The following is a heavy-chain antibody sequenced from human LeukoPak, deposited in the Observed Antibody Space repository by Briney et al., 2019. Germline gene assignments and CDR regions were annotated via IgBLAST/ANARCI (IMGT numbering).Heavy chain of an antibody. CDR1: GFTFSNYW. J-gene: IGHJ6*02. CDR2: IKRDGSST. CDR3: ASTDYYDSSGYYTPATESMDV. V-gene: IGHV3-74*01. Sequence: GGSLRLSCAASGFTFSNYWMHWVRQAPGKGLVWVSRIKRDGSSTDYADSVKGRFTISRDNAKNTLYLQMNSLRAEDTAVYYCASTDYYDSSGYYTPATESMDVWGQGTTVTVSS. D-gene: IGHD3-22*01.